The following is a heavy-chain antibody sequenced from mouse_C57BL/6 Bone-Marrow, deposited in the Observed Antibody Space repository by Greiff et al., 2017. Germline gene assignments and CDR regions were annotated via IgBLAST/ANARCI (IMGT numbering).Heavy chain of an antibody. CDR2: IRYDGST. D-gene: IGHD2-3*01. Sequence: VQLQESGPGLVKPSPSLSLTCTVTGYSITSGYYRNWNRQFPRNKLEWMGNIRYDGSTNYNPTLKNQITITRDTSKNQFFLKLNSVTTEDTATEYCARGLLPLYYFDYWGQGTTLTVSS. CDR3: ARGLLPLYYFDY. V-gene: IGHV3-6*01. J-gene: IGHJ2*01. CDR1: GYSITSGYY.